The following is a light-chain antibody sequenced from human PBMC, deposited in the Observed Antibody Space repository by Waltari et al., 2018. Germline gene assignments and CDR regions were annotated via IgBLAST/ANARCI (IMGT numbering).Light chain of an antibody. CDR1: QSVSRT. V-gene: IGKV3-20*01. Sequence: EIVLTQSPGTLSLSPGDRATLSCRASQSVSRTLAWYQQKPGQAPRLLIYDASSRATGIPDRFSGSGSGTDFSLTISRLEPEDFAEYYCQKYGTLPATFGQGTKVEIK. CDR3: QKYGTLPAT. J-gene: IGKJ1*01. CDR2: DAS.